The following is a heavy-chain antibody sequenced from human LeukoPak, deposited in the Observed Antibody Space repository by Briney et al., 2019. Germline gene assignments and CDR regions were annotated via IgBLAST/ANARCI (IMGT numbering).Heavy chain of an antibody. D-gene: IGHD3-16*01. CDR3: ARDLTSAYWTPGGYYYYMDV. Sequence: GGSLRLSCAASGFNLKTYSINWVRQAPGKGLELISYITSDSAFMYYADSVKGRFTISRDNAKNSVYLQMHSLRVEDTAVYYCARDLTSAYWTPGGYYYYMDVWGKGTTVTVSS. CDR1: GFNLKTYS. CDR2: ITSDSAFM. J-gene: IGHJ6*03. V-gene: IGHV3-48*01.